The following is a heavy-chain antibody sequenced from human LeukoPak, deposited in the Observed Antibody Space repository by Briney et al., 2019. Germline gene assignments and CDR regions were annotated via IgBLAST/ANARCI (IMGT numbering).Heavy chain of an antibody. CDR2: ISSSSSYI. D-gene: IGHD6-19*01. CDR3: ARARAYSSGCLDY. V-gene: IGHV3-21*01. Sequence: GGSLRLSCAASGFTFSSYSMNWVRQAPGKGLEWVSSISSSSSYIYYADSVKGRFTISRDNAKNSLYLQMISLRAEDTAVYYCARARAYSSGCLDYWGQGTLVTVSS. J-gene: IGHJ4*02. CDR1: GFTFSSYS.